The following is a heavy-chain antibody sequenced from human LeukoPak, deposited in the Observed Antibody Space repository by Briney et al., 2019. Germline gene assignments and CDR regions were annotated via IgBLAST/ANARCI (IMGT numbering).Heavy chain of an antibody. J-gene: IGHJ6*02. Sequence: PGGSLRLSCAASGFRFSDHHMNWARQAPGKGLEWVASINHNGNVNYYVDSVKGRFTISRDNAKNSLYLQMSNLRAEDTAVYFCARGGGLDVWGQGATVTVSS. D-gene: IGHD3-16*01. CDR3: ARGGGLDV. CDR1: GFRFSDHH. CDR2: INHNGNVN. V-gene: IGHV3-7*03.